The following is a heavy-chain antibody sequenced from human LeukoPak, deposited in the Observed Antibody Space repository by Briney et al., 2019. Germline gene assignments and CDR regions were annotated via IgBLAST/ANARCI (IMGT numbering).Heavy chain of an antibody. CDR3: ARGRSVEPYSNYFYYYYYYGMDV. J-gene: IGHJ6*02. CDR2: IYYSGST. CDR1: GGSINSGGYY. V-gene: IGHV4-31*03. D-gene: IGHD4-11*01. Sequence: SETLSLTCTVSGGSINSGGYYWSWIRQHPGKGLEWIGYIYYSGSTYYNPSLKSRVTMSVDTSKNQFSLKLSSVAAADTAVYYCARGRSVEPYSNYFYYYYYYGMDVWGQGTTVTVSS.